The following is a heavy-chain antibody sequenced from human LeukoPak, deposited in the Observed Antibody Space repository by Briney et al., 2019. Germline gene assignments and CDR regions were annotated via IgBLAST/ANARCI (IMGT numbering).Heavy chain of an antibody. D-gene: IGHD2-2*01. CDR2: INPSGGST. Sequence: ASVKVSCKASGYTFTSYYMHWVRQAPGQGLEWMGIINPSGGSTSYAQKFQGRVTMTRDTSTSTVYMELSSLRSEDTAVYYCARDPPSCSSTSCYGGYYFDYWGQGTLVTVSS. CDR1: GYTFTSYY. CDR3: ARDPPSCSSTSCYGGYYFDY. J-gene: IGHJ4*02. V-gene: IGHV1-46*01.